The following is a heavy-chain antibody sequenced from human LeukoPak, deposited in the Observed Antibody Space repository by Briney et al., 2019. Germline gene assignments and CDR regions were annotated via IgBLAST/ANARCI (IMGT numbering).Heavy chain of an antibody. CDR3: ARTRLEWLTRWFDP. V-gene: IGHV4-34*01. CDR2: INHSGRT. J-gene: IGHJ5*02. CDR1: GGSFSGYY. D-gene: IGHD3-3*01. Sequence: PSEPLSLTCAVYGGSFSGYYWSWIRQPPVKGLEWIGEINHSGRTNYNPSLKTRVTISVDTSKNQFSLTLSSVTAADTAVYYCARTRLEWLTRWFDPWGQGTLVTVSS.